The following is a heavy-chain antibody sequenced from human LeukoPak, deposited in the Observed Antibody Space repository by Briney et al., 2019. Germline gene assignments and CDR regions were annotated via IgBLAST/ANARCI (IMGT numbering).Heavy chain of an antibody. CDR2: INPNSGGT. CDR1: GYTFTGYY. J-gene: IGHJ6*03. D-gene: IGHD4/OR15-4a*01. V-gene: IGHV1-2*02. CDR3: ARAWGYPSTNYSRDV. Sequence: AASVKVSCKASGYTFTGYYMHWVRQAPGQGLEWMGWINPNSGGTNYAQKFQGRVTMTRDTSISTAYMELSRLRSDDTAVYYCARAWGYPSTNYSRDVWGKGPTVTVS.